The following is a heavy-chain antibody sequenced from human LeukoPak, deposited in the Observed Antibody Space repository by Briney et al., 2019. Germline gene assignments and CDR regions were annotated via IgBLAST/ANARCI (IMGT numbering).Heavy chain of an antibody. D-gene: IGHD2-15*01. J-gene: IGHJ4*02. CDR1: GGTFSSYA. CDR3: ARGSIGYCSGGSCYFDY. CDR2: IIPILGIA. Sequence: SVTVSCKASGGTFSSYAIGWVRQAPGQGLEWMGRIIPILGIANYAQKFQGRVTITADKSTSTAYMELSSLRSEDTAVYYCARGSIGYCSGGSCYFDYWGQGTLVTVSS. V-gene: IGHV1-69*04.